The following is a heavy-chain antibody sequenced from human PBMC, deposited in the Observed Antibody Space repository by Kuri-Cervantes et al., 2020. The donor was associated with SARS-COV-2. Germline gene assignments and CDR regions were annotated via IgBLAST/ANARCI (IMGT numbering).Heavy chain of an antibody. V-gene: IGHV3-66*02. J-gene: IGHJ6*02. CDR2: IYSGGST. CDR1: GFTVSSNY. Sequence: GVSLRLSCAASGFTVSSNYMSWVRQAPGKGLEWVSVIYSGGSTYYADSVKGRFTISRDNSKNTLYLQMNSLRAEDTAVYYCARVEVAGMSYGMDVWGQGTTVTVSS. CDR3: ARVEVAGMSYGMDV. D-gene: IGHD6-19*01.